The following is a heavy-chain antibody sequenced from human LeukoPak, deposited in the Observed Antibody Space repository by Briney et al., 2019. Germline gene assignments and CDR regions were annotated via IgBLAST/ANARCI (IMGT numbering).Heavy chain of an antibody. CDR2: IDQDGREK. CDR3: ARERQGSSWYDVKEPFDF. Sequence: PGGSLTLSCVASGFTFSDSWMGWVRQVPGKGLQWVANIDQDGREKNYVDSVKGRFTISRDNGKNSLYLEMDSLRAEDTAVYYCARERQGSSWYDVKEPFDFWGQGTLVTVSS. V-gene: IGHV3-7*01. J-gene: IGHJ4*02. D-gene: IGHD6-13*01. CDR1: GFTFSDSW.